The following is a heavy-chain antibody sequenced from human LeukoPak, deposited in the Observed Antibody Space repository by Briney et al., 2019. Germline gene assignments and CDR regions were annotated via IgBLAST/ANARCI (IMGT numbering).Heavy chain of an antibody. Sequence: PGGSLRLSCAASGYTFNDYYMSWIPQAPGKRLEWLSYINIGGTNTHYTDSVKGRFTISRDNAKKSLYLEMNNLRAEDTAVYYCATDGAGFDTWGQGVLVTVSS. J-gene: IGHJ5*02. CDR3: ATDGAGFDT. CDR2: INIGGTNT. CDR1: GYTFNDYY. V-gene: IGHV3-11*01.